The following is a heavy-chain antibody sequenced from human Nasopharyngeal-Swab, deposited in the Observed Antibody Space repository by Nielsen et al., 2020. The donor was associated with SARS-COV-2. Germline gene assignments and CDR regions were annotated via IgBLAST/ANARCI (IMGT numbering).Heavy chain of an antibody. D-gene: IGHD5-24*01. CDR3: AEGGRRDGYIH. CDR2: ISTGGGGT. CDR1: GFTFSSFA. V-gene: IGHV3-23*01. Sequence: GESLKISCAAPGFTFSSFAMSWVRQAPGKGLEWVSSISTGGGGTYYADSVKGRFTISRDNSKNTLYLQMNSLRAEDTSVYYCAEGGRRDGYIHWGQGTLVTVSS. J-gene: IGHJ4*02.